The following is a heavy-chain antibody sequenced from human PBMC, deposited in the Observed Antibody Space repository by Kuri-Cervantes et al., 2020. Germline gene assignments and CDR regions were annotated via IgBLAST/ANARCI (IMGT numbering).Heavy chain of an antibody. J-gene: IGHJ3*02. Sequence: GESLKISCAASGFTFSSYEMNWVRQAPGKGLEWVANIKQDGSEKYYVDSVKGRFTISRDNAKKPLYLQMNSLRVEDTAVYYCARVKGESSLFRAFDMWGQGTMVTVSS. D-gene: IGHD3-16*02. CDR2: IKQDGSEK. V-gene: IGHV3-7*01. CDR1: GFTFSSYE. CDR3: ARVKGESSLFRAFDM.